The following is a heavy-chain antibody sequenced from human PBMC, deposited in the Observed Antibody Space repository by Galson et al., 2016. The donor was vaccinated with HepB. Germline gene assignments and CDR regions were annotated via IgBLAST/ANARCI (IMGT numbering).Heavy chain of an antibody. D-gene: IGHD3-10*01. CDR3: AKSLFRGARDF. Sequence: SLRLSCAASGFSIQMYAINWVRQAPGKGLEWVSSINNGGGTTRYGDFVQGRFTISRDNARDILYLQMDGLRNEYTALYFCAKSLFRGARDFWGQGTLVTVSS. J-gene: IGHJ4*02. CDR1: GFSIQMYA. V-gene: IGHV3-23*01. CDR2: INNGGGTT.